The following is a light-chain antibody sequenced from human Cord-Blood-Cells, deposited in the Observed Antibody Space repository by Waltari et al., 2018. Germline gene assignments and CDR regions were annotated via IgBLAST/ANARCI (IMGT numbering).Light chain of an antibody. CDR2: DVS. J-gene: IGLJ3*02. V-gene: IGLV2-11*01. CDR3: GSYAGSWG. Sequence: QSALTQPRSVSGSPGQSVTISCTGTSSDVGGYNYVSWYQQHPGKAPKPMIYDVSKRPAGVSDRFSCARLVSTASLTISGLQAGDEADYYCGSYAGSWGCGGGTRLTVL. CDR1: SSDVGGYNY.